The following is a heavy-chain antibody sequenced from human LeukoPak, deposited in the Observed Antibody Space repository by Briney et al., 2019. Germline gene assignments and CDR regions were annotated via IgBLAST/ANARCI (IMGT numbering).Heavy chain of an antibody. CDR3: ARDKSSSWYGGVDH. Sequence: ASVKVSCEASGYTFTGYYIHWVRQAPGQGLEWMGWIDPNSGGTDYAQKFQGRVTVTRDTSISTAYMELSRLRSDDTAVYYCARDKSSSWYGGVDHWGQGTPVTVSS. J-gene: IGHJ4*02. CDR1: GYTFTGYY. V-gene: IGHV1-2*02. CDR2: IDPNSGGT. D-gene: IGHD6-13*01.